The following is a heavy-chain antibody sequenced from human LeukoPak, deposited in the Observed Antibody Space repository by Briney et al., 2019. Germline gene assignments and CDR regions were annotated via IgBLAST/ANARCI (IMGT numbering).Heavy chain of an antibody. Sequence: QPGGSLRLSCAASGFTFSSHWMSWVRQAPGEGLEWVANIKQDGSEKFYVDSVKGRFTISRDNAKNSLYLQMNSLRAEDTAVYYCARDHYIAVVPAAGAFDIWGQGTMVTVSS. J-gene: IGHJ3*02. CDR2: IKQDGSEK. V-gene: IGHV3-7*01. CDR1: GFTFSSHW. D-gene: IGHD2-2*01. CDR3: ARDHYIAVVPAAGAFDI.